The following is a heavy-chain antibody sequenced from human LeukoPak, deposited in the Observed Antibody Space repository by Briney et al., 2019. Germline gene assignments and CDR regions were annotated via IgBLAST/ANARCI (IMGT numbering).Heavy chain of an antibody. V-gene: IGHV3-30-3*01. CDR2: ISYDGSNK. D-gene: IGHD6-13*01. CDR1: GLTFNNAW. Sequence: GGSLRLSCATSGLTFNNAWMSWVRQAPGKGLEWVAVISYDGSNKYYADSVKGRFTISRDNSKNTLYLQMNSLRAEDTAVYYCAREVYSSTWFDLWGQGTLVTVSS. J-gene: IGHJ4*02. CDR3: AREVYSSTWFDL.